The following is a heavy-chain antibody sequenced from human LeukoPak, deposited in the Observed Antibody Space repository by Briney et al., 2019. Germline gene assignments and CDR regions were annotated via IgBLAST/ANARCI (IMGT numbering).Heavy chain of an antibody. V-gene: IGHV1-18*01. CDR3: ARDPKTSDYYYGMDV. Sequence: RASVKVSCKASGYTFTSYGISWVRQAPGQGLEWMGWISAYNGNTNYAQKLQGRVTVTTDTSTSTAYMELRSLRSDGTAVYYCARDPKTSDYYYGMDVWGQGTTVTVSS. J-gene: IGHJ6*02. CDR2: ISAYNGNT. CDR1: GYTFTSYG.